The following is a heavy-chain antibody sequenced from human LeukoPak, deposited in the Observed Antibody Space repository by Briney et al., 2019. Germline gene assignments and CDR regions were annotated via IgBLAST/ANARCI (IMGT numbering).Heavy chain of an antibody. D-gene: IGHD2-2*03. J-gene: IGHJ3*02. CDR1: GFTFSTYA. CDR3: ARAESVGYCSSTSCFSDAFDI. Sequence: PGGSLRLSCAASGFTFSTYAMSWVRQAPGKGLEWVSSISGSATNTYYADSVKGRFTISRDNSKNTLYLQMNSLRAEDTAVYYCARAESVGYCSSTSCFSDAFDIWGQGTMVTVSS. V-gene: IGHV3-23*01. CDR2: ISGSATNT.